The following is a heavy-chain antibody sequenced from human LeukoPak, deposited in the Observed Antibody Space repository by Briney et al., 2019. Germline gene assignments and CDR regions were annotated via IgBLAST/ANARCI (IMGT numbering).Heavy chain of an antibody. D-gene: IGHD3-3*01. CDR1: GGTFSSYA. Sequence: SVKVSCKASGGTFSSYAISWVRQAPGQGLEWMGRIIPILGIANYAQKFQGRVTITADESTSTAYMELSSLRSEDTAVYCCARAGPPYDPNYYYYMDVWGKGTTVTVSS. J-gene: IGHJ6*03. V-gene: IGHV1-69*04. CDR3: ARAGPPYDPNYYYYMDV. CDR2: IIPILGIA.